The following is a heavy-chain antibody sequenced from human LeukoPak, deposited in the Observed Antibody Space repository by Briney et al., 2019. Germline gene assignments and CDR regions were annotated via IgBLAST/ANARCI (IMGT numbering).Heavy chain of an antibody. V-gene: IGHV3-21*01. D-gene: IGHD6-13*01. Sequence: GGSLRLSCAASGFTFSIYSMNWVRQAPGKGLEWVSSISSDSSYTDYADSLKGRFTISRDNANNSLYLQMNSLKVEDTAVYYCARGGGSWLNWGQGTLVTVSS. CDR2: ISSDSSYT. CDR3: ARGGGSWLN. J-gene: IGHJ4*02. CDR1: GFTFSIYS.